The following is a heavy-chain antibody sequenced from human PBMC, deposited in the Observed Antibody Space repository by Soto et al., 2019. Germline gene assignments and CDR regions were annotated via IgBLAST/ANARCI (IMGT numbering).Heavy chain of an antibody. V-gene: IGHV3-15*01. Sequence: GGLRLSCAASGLTFSSYAMSWVRQAPGKGLEGVGRIKNKADGGTIDYAAHVKGRFTISRDDSKNTLHLQMNSLNTEDIAVYTSLRMGGGYSNWGQGTLGTVSS. D-gene: IGHD2-21*01. CDR2: IKNKADGGTI. CDR1: GLTFSSYA. CDR3: LRMGGGYSN. J-gene: IGHJ4*02.